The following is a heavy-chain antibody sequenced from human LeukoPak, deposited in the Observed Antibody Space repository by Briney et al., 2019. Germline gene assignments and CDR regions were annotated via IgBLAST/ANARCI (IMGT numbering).Heavy chain of an antibody. J-gene: IGHJ4*01. CDR3: ARHTVSVSLYPFQLPYSAFDY. CDR1: GYSISSGYY. Sequence: KPSETLSLTCAVSGYSISSGYYWGWIRQPPGQGLEWIGSIYHSGSTYYNPSLKSRVTISVDTSKSQFSLKLSSVTAADTAVYYCARHTVSVSLYPFQLPYSAFDYWGHGTLVTVSS. V-gene: IGHV4-38-2*01. CDR2: IYHSGST. D-gene: IGHD4-11*01.